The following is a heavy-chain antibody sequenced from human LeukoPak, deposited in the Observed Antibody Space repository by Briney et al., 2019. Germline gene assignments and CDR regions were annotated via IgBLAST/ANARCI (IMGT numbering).Heavy chain of an antibody. D-gene: IGHD6-13*01. CDR3: ARERVRYSSSRYEIDY. Sequence: XGTLSLTCAVSGGSISSSNWWSWVRQPPGKGLEWIGEIYHSGSTNYNPSLKSRVTISVDKSKNQFSLKLSSVTAADTAVYYCARERVRYSSSRYEIDYWGQGTLVTVSS. V-gene: IGHV4-4*02. CDR1: GGSISSSNW. CDR2: IYHSGST. J-gene: IGHJ4*02.